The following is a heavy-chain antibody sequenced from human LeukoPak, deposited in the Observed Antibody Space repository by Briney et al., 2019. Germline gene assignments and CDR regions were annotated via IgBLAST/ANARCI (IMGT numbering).Heavy chain of an antibody. CDR2: ISSSGSTI. Sequence: GALRLSCAASGFTLSSYEMNWVRQAPGEGLEWVSYISSSGSTIYYADSVKGRFTISRDNAKNSLYLQMNSLRAEDTAVYYCAELGITMIGGVWGKGTTVTISS. J-gene: IGHJ6*04. CDR3: AELGITMIGGV. D-gene: IGHD3-10*02. V-gene: IGHV3-48*03. CDR1: GFTLSSYE.